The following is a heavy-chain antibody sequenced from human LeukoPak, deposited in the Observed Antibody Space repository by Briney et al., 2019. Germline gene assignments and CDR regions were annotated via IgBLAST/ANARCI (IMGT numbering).Heavy chain of an antibody. CDR2: ISGSGGST. Sequence: GGSLRLSCAASGFTFSSYAMSWVRQAPGKGLEWVSAISGSGGSTYYADSVKGRFTISRDNSMNTLYLQMNSLRAEDTAVYYCAKDLRYFDWLRYAFDIWGQGTMVTVSS. V-gene: IGHV3-23*01. CDR3: AKDLRYFDWLRYAFDI. J-gene: IGHJ3*02. D-gene: IGHD3-9*01. CDR1: GFTFSSYA.